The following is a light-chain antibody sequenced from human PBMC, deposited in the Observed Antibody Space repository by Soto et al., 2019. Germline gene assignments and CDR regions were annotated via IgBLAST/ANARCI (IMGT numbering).Light chain of an antibody. CDR3: QQSYDISPIT. J-gene: IGKJ5*01. Sequence: DIHITQSPSSLSVSVGGRVSVTFRGSETISTFLNWYQVKPGKAPKLLIYAASTLQDGVPSRFSGSGSGTDFTLTINSLQPEDFASYYCQQSYDISPITFGQGTRLEIK. V-gene: IGKV1-39*01. CDR2: AAS. CDR1: ETISTF.